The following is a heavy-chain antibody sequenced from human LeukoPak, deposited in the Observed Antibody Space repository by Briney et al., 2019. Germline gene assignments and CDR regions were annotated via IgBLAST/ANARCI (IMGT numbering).Heavy chain of an antibody. CDR3: ARLQSWFRGMDY. J-gene: IGHJ4*02. D-gene: IGHD3-10*01. CDR2: ISYSGIA. V-gene: IGHV4-39*01. Sequence: PSETLSLTCTVSGDSISSSGYYLGWIRQPPGKGLEWITSISYSGIAYYNPSLKSRVTISVDTSKNQFSLKLTSVSVADTAVYYCARLQSWFRGMDYWGQGTLVTVSS. CDR1: GDSISSSGYY.